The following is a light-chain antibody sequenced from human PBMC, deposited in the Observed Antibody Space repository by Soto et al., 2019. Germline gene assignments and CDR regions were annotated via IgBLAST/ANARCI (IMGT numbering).Light chain of an antibody. J-gene: IGLJ1*01. Sequence: ALTQPASVSGSPGQSITISCTGTSSDVGTYNYVSWYQQHPGKAPKLMIYEVSNRPSGVSNRFSGSKSGNTASLTISGLQAKDEADYYCSSYTSSITYVFGTGTKVTVL. CDR3: SSYTSSITYV. CDR2: EVS. V-gene: IGLV2-14*01. CDR1: SSDVGTYNY.